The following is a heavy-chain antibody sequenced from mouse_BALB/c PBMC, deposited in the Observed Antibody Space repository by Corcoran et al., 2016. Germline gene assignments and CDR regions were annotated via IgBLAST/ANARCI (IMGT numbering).Heavy chain of an antibody. Sequence: EVQLQQSGAELVKPGASVKLSCTASGFNIKDTYMHWVKQRPEQGLEWIGRIDPANGNTKYDPKFQGTATITAETSSNTAYLQLSSLTSEDTAVYYCARSWDVDYWGQGTTLTVSS. CDR1: GFNIKDTY. CDR3: ARSWDVDY. D-gene: IGHD4-1*01. CDR2: IDPANGNT. V-gene: IGHV14-3*02. J-gene: IGHJ2*01.